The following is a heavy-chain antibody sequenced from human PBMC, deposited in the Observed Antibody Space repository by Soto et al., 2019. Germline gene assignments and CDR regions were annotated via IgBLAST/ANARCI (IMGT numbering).Heavy chain of an antibody. CDR2: IKSKTDGGTT. D-gene: IGHD3-16*01. V-gene: IGHV3-15*01. CDR3: TTEGVVRDPPLANDY. J-gene: IGHJ4*02. Sequence: GGSLRLSCAASGFTFSNAWMSWVRQAPGKGLEWVGRIKSKTDGGTTDYAAPVKGRFTISRDDSKNTLYLQMNSLKTEDTAVYYCTTEGVVRDPPLANDYWGQGTLVTVSS. CDR1: GFTFSNAW.